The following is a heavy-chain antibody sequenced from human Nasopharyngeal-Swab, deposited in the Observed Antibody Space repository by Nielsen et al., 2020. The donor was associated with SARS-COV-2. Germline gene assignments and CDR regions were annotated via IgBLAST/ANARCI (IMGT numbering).Heavy chain of an antibody. CDR2: IYSGGST. CDR3: ARGGGDDYVWGSYNYYFDY. Sequence: GGSRRLSCAASGFPGRSNYMIWDPQPTGKGVEWVLVIYSGGSTHYADSVKGRFTISRDNSKNTLYLQMNSLRAEDTAVYYWARGGGDDYVWGSYNYYFDYWGQGTLVTVSS. D-gene: IGHD3-16*01. J-gene: IGHJ4*02. CDR1: GFPGRSNY. V-gene: IGHV3-53*01.